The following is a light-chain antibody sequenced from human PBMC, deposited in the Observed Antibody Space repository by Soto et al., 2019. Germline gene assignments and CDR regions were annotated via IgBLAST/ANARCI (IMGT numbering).Light chain of an antibody. CDR1: QSVSTS. CDR2: GAS. CDR3: QQYNNWPWT. Sequence: EIVLTQSPVTLSLSPGERATLSCRASQSVSTSYVARHQQKPGLAPRLLIYGASTRATGIPARFSGSGSGTEFTLTISSLQSEDFAVYYCQQYNNWPWTFGHGTKVDIK. J-gene: IGKJ1*01. V-gene: IGKV3-15*01.